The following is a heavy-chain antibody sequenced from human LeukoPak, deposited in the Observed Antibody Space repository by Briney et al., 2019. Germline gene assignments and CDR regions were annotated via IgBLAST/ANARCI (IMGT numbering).Heavy chain of an antibody. CDR2: ISYDGSNK. V-gene: IGHV3-30*18. CDR1: GFTFSSYG. CDR3: AKDLPRYCSGGSCYLFDY. Sequence: PGGSLRLSCAASGFTFSSYGMHWVRQAPGKGLEWVAVISYDGSNKYYADSVKGRFTISRDNSKNTLYLQMDSLRAEDTAVYYCAKDLPRYCSGGSCYLFDYWGQGTLVTVSS. D-gene: IGHD2-15*01. J-gene: IGHJ4*02.